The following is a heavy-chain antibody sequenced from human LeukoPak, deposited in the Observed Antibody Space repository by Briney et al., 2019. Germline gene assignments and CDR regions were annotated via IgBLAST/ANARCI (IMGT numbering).Heavy chain of an antibody. D-gene: IGHD3-10*01. J-gene: IGHJ4*02. V-gene: IGHV3-21*01. CDR3: ARAEGSGSSFDY. Sequence: XXIXXSXTXIXYAXSVKXRFTISRDNAKNSLYLQMNSLRVEDTAVYXCARAEGSGSSFDYWGQGTLVTVSS. CDR2: IXXSXTXI.